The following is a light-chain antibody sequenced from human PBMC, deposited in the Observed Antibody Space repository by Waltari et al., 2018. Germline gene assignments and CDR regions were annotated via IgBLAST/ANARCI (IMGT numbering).Light chain of an antibody. CDR2: DAS. Sequence: EIEMTQSPATLSVSPGERATVSCRASQSVGNKLAWYQQKPGQAPRLLFYDASTRATGIPVRFSGSGSGTEFTLTISSLQSEDFAVYYCQQRSNWHTFGQGTRLEIK. CDR1: QSVGNK. CDR3: QQRSNWHT. V-gene: IGKV3-15*01. J-gene: IGKJ2*01.